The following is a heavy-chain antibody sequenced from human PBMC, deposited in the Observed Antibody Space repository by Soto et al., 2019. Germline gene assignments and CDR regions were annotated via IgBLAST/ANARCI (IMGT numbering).Heavy chain of an antibody. V-gene: IGHV3-23*01. J-gene: IGHJ3*02. D-gene: IGHD1-26*01. CDR2: ISGSADTT. CDR1: EFVYSGDV. Sequence: PGGSVRHSCADAEFVYSGDVLISDRQAPGKGLQLVSSISGSADTTYYADSVKGRFTISRDNFKDTVHLQMSSLRAEDTAVYYCAKVWLLVGTTVGYGFYMCGQGTMVTVSS. CDR3: AKVWLLVGTTVGYGFYM.